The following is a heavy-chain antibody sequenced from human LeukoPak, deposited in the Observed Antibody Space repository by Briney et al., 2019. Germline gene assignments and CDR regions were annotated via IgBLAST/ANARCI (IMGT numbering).Heavy chain of an antibody. Sequence: GESLKISCKGSGYSFTNYWIGWVRQMPGKGLEWMGIIYPGDSDTRYSPSIQGQVTISADKSISTAYLQWSSLKASDTAMYYCARRKHDYGDYVDCWGQGTLVTVSS. V-gene: IGHV5-51*01. CDR3: ARRKHDYGDYVDC. J-gene: IGHJ4*02. CDR1: GYSFTNYW. D-gene: IGHD4-17*01. CDR2: IYPGDSDT.